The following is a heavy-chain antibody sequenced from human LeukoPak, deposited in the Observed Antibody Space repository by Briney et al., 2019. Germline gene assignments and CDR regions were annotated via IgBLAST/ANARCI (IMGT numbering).Heavy chain of an antibody. CDR2: ITRSSTTI. J-gene: IGHJ4*02. CDR1: GFNFSIYS. D-gene: IGHD3-22*01. Sequence: GGSLRLSCAASGFNFSIYSMNWVRQAPGKGLEWVSYITRSSTTIYYADSVKGRFTISRDNAKNSLYLQMNSLRAEDTAVYYCARGNYYDRSSYFNFWGQGTLVTVSS. V-gene: IGHV3-48*04. CDR3: ARGNYYDRSSYFNF.